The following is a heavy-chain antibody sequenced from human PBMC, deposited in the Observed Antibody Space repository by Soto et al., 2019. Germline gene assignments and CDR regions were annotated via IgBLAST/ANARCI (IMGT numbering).Heavy chain of an antibody. CDR2: ISSSSSYT. J-gene: IGHJ3*02. CDR3: ARVRIRIAAAGTRAFDI. CDR1: GFTFSDYY. D-gene: IGHD6-13*01. V-gene: IGHV3-11*05. Sequence: QVQLVESGGGLVKPGGSLRLSCAASGFTFSDYYMSWIRQAPGKGLEWVSYISSSSSYTNYADSVKGRFTISRDNAKNSLYLQMSSLGAEDTAVYYCARVRIRIAAAGTRAFDIWGQGTMVTVSS.